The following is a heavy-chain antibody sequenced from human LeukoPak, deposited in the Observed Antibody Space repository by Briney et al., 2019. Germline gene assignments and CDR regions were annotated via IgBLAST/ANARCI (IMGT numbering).Heavy chain of an antibody. CDR3: AASFSIAVAGIGDAFDI. CDR2: INHSGST. V-gene: IGHV4-34*01. D-gene: IGHD6-19*01. Sequence: SETLSLTCAVYGGSFSGYYWSWIRQPPGKGLEWIGEINHSGSTNYNPSLKSRVTISVDTSKNQFSLKLSSVTAADTAVYYCAASFSIAVAGIGDAFDIWGQGTMVTVSS. CDR1: GGSFSGYY. J-gene: IGHJ3*02.